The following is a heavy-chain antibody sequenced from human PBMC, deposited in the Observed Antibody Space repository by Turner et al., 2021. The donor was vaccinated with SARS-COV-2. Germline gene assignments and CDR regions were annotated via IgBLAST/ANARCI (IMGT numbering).Heavy chain of an antibody. J-gene: IGHJ4*02. CDR3: AKQQGLYSNPMYYFDY. Sequence: QVQLVESGGGVVQPGRSLRLSCAASGFTFSSYGVHWVRQAPGKGLEWVAVTSYDGSNKYYADSVKGRFTISRDNSKNTLYLQMNSLRAEDTAVYYCAKQQGLYSNPMYYFDYWGQGTLVTVSS. D-gene: IGHD4-4*01. V-gene: IGHV3-30*18. CDR1: GFTFSSYG. CDR2: TSYDGSNK.